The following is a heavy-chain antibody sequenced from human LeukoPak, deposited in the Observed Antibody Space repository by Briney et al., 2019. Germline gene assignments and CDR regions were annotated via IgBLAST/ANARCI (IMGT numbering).Heavy chain of an antibody. D-gene: IGHD1-26*01. V-gene: IGHV3-30*18. CDR1: GFPFSTFG. CDR3: AKDRTVVGATSFDY. CDR2: IAYDGSVK. J-gene: IGHJ4*02. Sequence: VGSLRLSCAASGFPFSTFGMHWVRQAPGKGLEWVAAIAYDGSVKYYPDSLKGRLTISRDNSRNTLYLQMNSLRAEDTAVYYCAKDRTVVGATSFDYWGLGTLVTVSS.